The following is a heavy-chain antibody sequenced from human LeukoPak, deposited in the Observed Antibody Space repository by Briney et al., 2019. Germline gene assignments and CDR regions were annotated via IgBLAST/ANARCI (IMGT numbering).Heavy chain of an antibody. CDR3: ARDRGFYDSSPPD. CDR2: VYSDGST. CDR1: GFTFSSNY. J-gene: IGHJ4*02. V-gene: IGHV3-53*01. D-gene: IGHD3-22*01. Sequence: GGSLRLSCAASGFTFSSNYMSWVRQAPGKGLEWVSVVYSDGSTYYADSVKGRFTISRDNSKNTLYLQMSSLRAEDTAVYYCARDRGFYDSSPPDWGQGTLVTVSS.